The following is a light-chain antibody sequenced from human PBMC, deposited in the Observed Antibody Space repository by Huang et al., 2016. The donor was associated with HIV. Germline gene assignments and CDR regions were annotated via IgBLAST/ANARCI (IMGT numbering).Light chain of an antibody. V-gene: IGKV1-39*01. CDR2: AAS. Sequence: DIQLTQSPSSLSASVGDRVTITCRASQNINSVLNWYKQKPGKAPNLLIYAASSLQSGGPSRFSGSGSGTDFTLTISGLQPVDLGTYYCQQSYNTSWTFGQGTTVEIK. J-gene: IGKJ1*01. CDR3: QQSYNTSWT. CDR1: QNINSV.